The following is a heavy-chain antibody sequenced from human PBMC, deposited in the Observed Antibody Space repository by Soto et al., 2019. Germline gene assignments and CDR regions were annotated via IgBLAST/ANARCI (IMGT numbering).Heavy chain of an antibody. V-gene: IGHV1-46*01. CDR1: GYTFFKDF. Sequence: SGKGCRKASGYTFFKDFIHWVRQAPGQGLEWIGIINPSRGSATYGPIFQGRVSLTTDMPTSTVYMELSSLRSEDTAIYYCARPLIGNTIDLWGQGSSVSVSS. CDR2: INPSRGSA. J-gene: IGHJ3*01. D-gene: IGHD1-7*01. CDR3: ARPLIGNTIDL.